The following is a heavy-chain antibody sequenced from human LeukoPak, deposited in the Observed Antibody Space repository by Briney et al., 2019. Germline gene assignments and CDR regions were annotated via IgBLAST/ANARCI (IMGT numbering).Heavy chain of an antibody. J-gene: IGHJ4*02. V-gene: IGHV4-59*08. CDR1: GGSISSHY. D-gene: IGHD6-13*01. CDR3: ATIAAAGGGYYFDY. CDR2: IYYSGST. Sequence: SETLSLTCTVSGGSISSHYWSWIRQPPGKGLEWIGYIYYSGSTNYNPSLKSRVTISVDTSKNQFSLKLSSVTAADTAVYYCATIAAAGGGYYFDYWGQGTLVTVSS.